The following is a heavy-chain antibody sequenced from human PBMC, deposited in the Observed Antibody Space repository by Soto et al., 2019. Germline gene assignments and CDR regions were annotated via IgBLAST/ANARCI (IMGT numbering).Heavy chain of an antibody. CDR3: ATATAPLVGATTSVFDY. Sequence: SVKVSCKASGGTFSNYVVNWVRQAPGQGLEWMGRIIPISGAANYAQKFQGRVTITADKSTSASYMELSSLRSEDTAVYYCATATAPLVGATTSVFDYWGQGTLVTVSS. D-gene: IGHD1-26*01. CDR1: GGTFSNYV. CDR2: IIPISGAA. V-gene: IGHV1-69*06. J-gene: IGHJ4*02.